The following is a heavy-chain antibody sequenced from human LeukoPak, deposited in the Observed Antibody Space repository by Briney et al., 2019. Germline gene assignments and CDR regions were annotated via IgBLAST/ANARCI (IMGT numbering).Heavy chain of an antibody. V-gene: IGHV4-39*01. J-gene: IGHJ4*02. CDR3: AISYPHRGYSYGLDY. CDR1: GGSISSSSYY. Sequence: PSETLSLTCTVSGGSISSSSYYWGWIRQPPGKGLEWIGSIYYSGSTYYNPSLKSRVTISVDTSKNQFSLKLSYVTAADTAVYYCAISYPHRGYSYGLDYWGQGTLVTVSS. D-gene: IGHD5-18*01. CDR2: IYYSGST.